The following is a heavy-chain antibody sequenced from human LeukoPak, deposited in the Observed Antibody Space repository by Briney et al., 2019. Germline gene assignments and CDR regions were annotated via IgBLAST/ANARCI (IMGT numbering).Heavy chain of an antibody. CDR1: GGSFSGYY. CDR2: INHSGST. V-gene: IGHV4-34*01. J-gene: IGHJ4*02. Sequence: SETLSLTCAVYGGSFSGYYWSWIRQPPGKGLEWIGEINHSGSTNYNPSLKSRVTISVDTSKNQFSLKLSSVTAADTAVYYCARASHGYETETPFDYWGQGTLVTVSS. D-gene: IGHD5-12*01. CDR3: ARASHGYETETPFDY.